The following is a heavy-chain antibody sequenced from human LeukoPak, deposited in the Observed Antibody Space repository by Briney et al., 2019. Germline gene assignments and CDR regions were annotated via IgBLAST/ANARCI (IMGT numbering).Heavy chain of an antibody. CDR3: ARDFGFSYGGYYYYYMDV. Sequence: PGGSLRLSCAASGFTVSSNYMSWVRQAPGKGLEWVSVIYSGGSTYYADSVKGRFTISRDNSKNTLYLQMNSLRAEDTAVYYCARDFGFSYGGYYYYYMDVWGKGTTVTISS. D-gene: IGHD5-18*01. J-gene: IGHJ6*03. CDR2: IYSGGST. V-gene: IGHV3-53*01. CDR1: GFTVSSNY.